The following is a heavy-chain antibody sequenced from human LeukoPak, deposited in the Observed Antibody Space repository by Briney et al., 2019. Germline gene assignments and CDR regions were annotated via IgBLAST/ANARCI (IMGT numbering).Heavy chain of an antibody. CDR2: IHPSTGNP. D-gene: IGHD3-16*02. V-gene: IGHV7-4-1*02. CDR1: GYSFSNYA. J-gene: IGHJ4*02. Sequence: GGSVKVSCKASGYSFSNYALNWVRQAPGQGLEFMGWIHPSTGNPSYAQGFSGRFVFSLDTSVTTTYLQISDLKAEDTAVYFCARALDSLRGLSLPDYWGQGTLVTVSS. CDR3: ARALDSLRGLSLPDY.